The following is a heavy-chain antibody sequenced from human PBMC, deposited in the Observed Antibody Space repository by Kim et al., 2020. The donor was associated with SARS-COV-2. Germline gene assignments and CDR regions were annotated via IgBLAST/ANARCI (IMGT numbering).Heavy chain of an antibody. V-gene: IGHV4-39*01. J-gene: IGHJ4*02. CDR2: IFYSGNT. CDR1: GGSFSCGDCF. D-gene: IGHD6-25*01. CDR3: ARRRPAANPHYFDY. Sequence: SETLSLTCTVSGGSFSCGDCFWAWIRQPPGKGLEWIGTIFYSGNTYHNPSLKGRIAIPVDTSKKQFSLWLSSVTAADTAIYYCARRRPAANPHYFDYWGQGVLVTVSS.